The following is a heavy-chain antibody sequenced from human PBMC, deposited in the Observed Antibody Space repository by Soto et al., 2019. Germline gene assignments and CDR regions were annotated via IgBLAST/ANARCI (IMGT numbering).Heavy chain of an antibody. CDR3: ARGAPNSGPPSENGMDV. CDR1: GGTFSSYA. V-gene: IGHV1-69*13. CDR2: IIPIFGTA. Sequence: SVKVSCKASGGTFSSYAISCVRQAPGQGLEWMGGIIPIFGTANYAQKFQGRVTITADESTRTAYMELSSLRSEDTAVYYCARGAPNSGPPSENGMDVCGQGTTVRVSS. J-gene: IGHJ6*02. D-gene: IGHD2-8*01.